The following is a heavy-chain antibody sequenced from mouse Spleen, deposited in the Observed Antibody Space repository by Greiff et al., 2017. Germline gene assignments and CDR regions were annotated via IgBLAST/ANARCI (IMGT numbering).Heavy chain of an antibody. CDR3: ARHGSSFHWYFDV. CDR1: GYTFTSYW. Sequence: QVQLQQPGAELVMPWASVKLSCKASGYTFTSYWMHWVKQRPGQGLEWIGEIDPSDSYTNYNQKFKGKATLTVDKSSSTAYMQLSSLTSEDSAVYYCARHGSSFHWYFDVWGAGTTVTVSS. CDR2: IDPSDSYT. D-gene: IGHD1-1*01. J-gene: IGHJ1*01. V-gene: IGHV1-69*01.